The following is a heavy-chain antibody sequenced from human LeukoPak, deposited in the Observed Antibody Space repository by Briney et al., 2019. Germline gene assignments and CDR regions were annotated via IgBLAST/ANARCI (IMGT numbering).Heavy chain of an antibody. D-gene: IGHD5-12*01. Sequence: GGSLRLSCAASAFTFSSYGMHWVRQAPDKGLEWVGHISNDGSSESYADSVKGRFTISRDNAKNSLYLQMNSLRPEDTAVYYCARAGLYSGSGLDYWGQGALVTVSS. J-gene: IGHJ4*02. CDR2: ISNDGSSE. V-gene: IGHV3-30*03. CDR3: ARAGLYSGSGLDY. CDR1: AFTFSSYG.